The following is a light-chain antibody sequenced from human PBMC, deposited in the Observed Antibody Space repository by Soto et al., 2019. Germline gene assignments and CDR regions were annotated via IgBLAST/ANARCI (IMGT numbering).Light chain of an antibody. Sequence: ESVLAQSPATLSLSPGERATLSCKTSQSVNSYLAWYQQKPGQAPRLLIYNASQRATGIPARFSGSGSGTDFTLTISSLEPEDFAVYYCQQRSNWLITFGQGTRLEIK. J-gene: IGKJ5*01. CDR3: QQRSNWLIT. CDR2: NAS. CDR1: QSVNSY. V-gene: IGKV3-11*01.